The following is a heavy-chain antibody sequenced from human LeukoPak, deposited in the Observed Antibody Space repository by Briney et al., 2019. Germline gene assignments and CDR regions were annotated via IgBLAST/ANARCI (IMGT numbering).Heavy chain of an antibody. Sequence: PSETLSLTCTVSGASISKYNWSWLRQPAGKGLEWIGRISGSTNYNPSLKSRVTIFQDTSKNQFSLKLSSVTAADTAVYYCARSLGEQARDWLAFDIWGQGTMVTVSS. V-gene: IGHV4-4*07. CDR2: ISGST. D-gene: IGHD3-22*01. CDR1: GASISKYN. J-gene: IGHJ3*02. CDR3: ARSLGEQARDWLAFDI.